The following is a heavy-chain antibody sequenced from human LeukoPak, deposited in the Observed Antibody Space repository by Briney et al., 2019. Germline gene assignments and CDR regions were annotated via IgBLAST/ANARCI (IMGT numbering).Heavy chain of an antibody. J-gene: IGHJ2*01. D-gene: IGHD4-17*01. V-gene: IGHV4-59*01. CDR2: IYYSGST. Sequence: SETLSLTCTVSGGSISSYYWSWIRQPPGKGLEWIGYIYYSGSTNYNPSLKSRVTVSVDTSKNQFSLKLSSVTAADTAVYYCASATVTDYWYFDLWGRGTLVTVSS. CDR3: ASATVTDYWYFDL. CDR1: GGSISSYY.